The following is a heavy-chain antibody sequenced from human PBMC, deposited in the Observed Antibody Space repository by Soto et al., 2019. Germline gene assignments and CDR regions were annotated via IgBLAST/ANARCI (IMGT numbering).Heavy chain of an antibody. J-gene: IGHJ4*02. CDR1: GGSINYNSYH. V-gene: IGHV4-39*02. Sequence: PSETLSLTCSVSGGSINYNSYHWGWIRQPPGQGLEWIGSIFYTGTTFYNPSLESRVTMSVDTSKNSFSLHLTSVTAADTAVYFCARLVVVAPVATVWGQGTLVTVSS. D-gene: IGHD2-2*01. CDR2: IFYTGTT. CDR3: ARLVVVAPVATV.